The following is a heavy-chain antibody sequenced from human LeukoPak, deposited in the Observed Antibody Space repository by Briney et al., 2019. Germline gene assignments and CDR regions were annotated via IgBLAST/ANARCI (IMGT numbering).Heavy chain of an antibody. CDR1: GLTLSINY. V-gene: IGHV3-53*01. CDR2: IYAGGTT. J-gene: IGHJ4*02. CDR3: ARFGQQVGAIQDGSFDY. Sequence: GGSLRLSCAASGLTLSINYMSWVRQAPGKGLEWVSLIYAGGTTYDADSVKGRFTTSRDSSKNTLYLQMNSLRAEDTAVYYCARFGQQVGAIQDGSFDYWGQGTLVTVSS. D-gene: IGHD1-26*01.